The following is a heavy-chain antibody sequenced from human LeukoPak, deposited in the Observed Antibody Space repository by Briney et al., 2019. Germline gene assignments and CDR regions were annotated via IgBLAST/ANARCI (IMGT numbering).Heavy chain of an antibody. CDR1: GFTFSSYA. D-gene: IGHD2-15*01. CDR2: ISYDGSNK. J-gene: IGHJ4*02. V-gene: IGHV3-30*04. CDR3: ARDLLVAATTLDY. Sequence: PGRSLRLSCAASGFTFSSYAMHWVRQAPGKGLEWVAVISYDGSNKYYADSVKGRFTISRDNPKNTLYLQMNSLRAEDTAVYYCARDLLVAATTLDYWGQGTLVTVSS.